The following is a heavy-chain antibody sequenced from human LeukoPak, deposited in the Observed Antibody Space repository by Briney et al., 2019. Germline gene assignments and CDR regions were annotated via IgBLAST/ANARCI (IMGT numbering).Heavy chain of an antibody. CDR2: INHSGST. J-gene: IGHJ5*02. CDR1: GGSFSGYY. V-gene: IGHV4-34*01. Sequence: PSETLSLTCAVYGGSFSGYYWSWIRQPPGKGLEWIGEINHSGSTNYNPSLKSRVTISVDTSENQFSLKLSSVTAADTAVYYCALFSAYDRPLDPWGQGTLVTVSS. D-gene: IGHD5-12*01. CDR3: ALFSAYDRPLDP.